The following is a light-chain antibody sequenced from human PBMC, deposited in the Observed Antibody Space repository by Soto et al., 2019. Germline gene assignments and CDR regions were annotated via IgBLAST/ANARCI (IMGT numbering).Light chain of an antibody. Sequence: EIVMTQSPATLSVSPGERATLSCRASQTISSNLAWYQQKPGQAPRLLIYATSTRATGIPARFSGSGSGTEFTLTISSLQSEDFDVHFCQQYMNWLWTFTQGTKVDIK. V-gene: IGKV3-15*01. CDR2: ATS. J-gene: IGKJ1*01. CDR1: QTISSN. CDR3: QQYMNWLWT.